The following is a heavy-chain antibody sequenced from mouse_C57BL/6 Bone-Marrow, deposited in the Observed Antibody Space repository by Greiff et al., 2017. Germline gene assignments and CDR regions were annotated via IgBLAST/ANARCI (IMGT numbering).Heavy chain of an antibody. CDR1: GYTFTSYG. Sequence: VQLQQSGAELARPGASVKLSCKASGYTFTSYGISWVKQRTGQGLEWIGEIYPRSGNTYYNEKFKGKATLTADKSSSTVYMELRSLTSEDSAVYFCAIYGSSYGGYFDVWGTGTTVTVSS. CDR2: IYPRSGNT. CDR3: AIYGSSYGGYFDV. V-gene: IGHV1-81*01. J-gene: IGHJ1*03. D-gene: IGHD1-1*01.